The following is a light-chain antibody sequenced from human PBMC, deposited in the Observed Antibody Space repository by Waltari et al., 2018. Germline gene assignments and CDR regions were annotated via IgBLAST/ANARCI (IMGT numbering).Light chain of an antibody. V-gene: IGKV1-5*03. CDR3: QQYNSFLTWT. J-gene: IGKJ1*01. CDR1: QSISSW. CDR2: KAS. Sequence: DIQMTQSPSTLSASVGARVTITCRASQSISSWLAWYQQKPGKAPKLLISKASSLESGVPSRFSGSGSGTEFTLTISSLQPDDFATYYCQQYNSFLTWTFGQGTKVEIK.